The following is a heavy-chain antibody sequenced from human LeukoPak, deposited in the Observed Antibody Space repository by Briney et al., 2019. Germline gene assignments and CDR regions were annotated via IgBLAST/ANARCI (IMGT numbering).Heavy chain of an antibody. CDR3: EKISSSAEPNFDH. V-gene: IGHV3-33*06. Sequence: GRSLTLSCAGSGFTFSTYAMHWVRQAPGKGLEWVAFIWPDGSKKYYADSVKGRFAISRENSNNTLYLQMNSLRPEDTGLYFCEKISSSAEPNFDHWGQGTRLTVSS. D-gene: IGHD1-14*01. CDR1: GFTFSTYA. J-gene: IGHJ4*02. CDR2: IWPDGSKK.